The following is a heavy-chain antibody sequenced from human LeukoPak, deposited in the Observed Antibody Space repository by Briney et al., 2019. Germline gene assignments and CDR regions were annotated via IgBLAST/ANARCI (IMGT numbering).Heavy chain of an antibody. D-gene: IGHD2-15*01. J-gene: IGHJ5*02. Sequence: PSETLSLTCAVSVGSISSSSSQGGWIRQPPGKGLEWVGSIYYSGSTYYNPSRKSRVTISVDTSKNQFSLKLSSVTAADTAEYYCARRYCSGGSCYSGWFDPWGQGTLVTVSS. CDR1: VGSISSSSSQ. CDR3: ARRYCSGGSCYSGWFDP. CDR2: IYYSGST. V-gene: IGHV4-39*01.